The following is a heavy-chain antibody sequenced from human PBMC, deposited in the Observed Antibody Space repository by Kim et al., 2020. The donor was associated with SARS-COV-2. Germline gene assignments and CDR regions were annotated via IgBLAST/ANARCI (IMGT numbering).Heavy chain of an antibody. V-gene: IGHV4-39*01. D-gene: IGHD3-10*01. J-gene: IGHJ5*02. CDR3: ARHLASTYYYGSGSYFWFDP. Sequence: RVTISVDTSKNQFSLKLSSVTAADTAVYYCARHLASTYYYGSGSYFWFDPWGQGTLVTVSS.